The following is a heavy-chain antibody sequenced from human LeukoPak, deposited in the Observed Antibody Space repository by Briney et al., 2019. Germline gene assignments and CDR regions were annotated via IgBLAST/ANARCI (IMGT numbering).Heavy chain of an antibody. CDR2: INPNSGGT. CDR3: TRAYTGFEAFDY. J-gene: IGHJ4*02. CDR1: GYTSIGYY. V-gene: IGHV1-2*02. D-gene: IGHD5-12*01. Sequence: ASVKVSCKTSGYTSIGYYMHWVRQAPGQGLEWMGWINPNSGGTKIAQKFQGRVSMTRDTSISTAYMELSSLRSDDTAVYYCTRAYTGFEAFDYWGQGTLVTVSS.